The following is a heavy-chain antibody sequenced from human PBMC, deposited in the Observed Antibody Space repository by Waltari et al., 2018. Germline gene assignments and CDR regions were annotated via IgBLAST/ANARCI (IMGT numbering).Heavy chain of an antibody. Sequence: QVQLVESGGGVVQPGRSLRLSWAASGFISNFRGMPWFRQAPGKGLEWVAFIWYDGSNKYYADSVQGRFTISRDNNKNTVSLEMDSLRAEDTAVYYCARDGAAGARQLYYGMDVWGQGITVTVSS. J-gene: IGHJ6*02. V-gene: IGHV3-33*01. CDR2: IWYDGSNK. CDR3: ARDGAAGARQLYYGMDV. CDR1: GFISNFRG. D-gene: IGHD3-10*01.